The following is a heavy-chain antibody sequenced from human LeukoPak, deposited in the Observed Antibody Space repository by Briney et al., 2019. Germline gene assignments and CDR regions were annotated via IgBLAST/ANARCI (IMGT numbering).Heavy chain of an antibody. J-gene: IGHJ4*02. CDR3: ATLGGGYCSSTSCYT. D-gene: IGHD2-2*02. CDR1: GGSISSYY. Sequence: SETLSLTCTVSGGSISSYYWSWIRQPPGKGLEWIGYIYYSGSTNYNPSLKSRVTISVDTSKNQFSLKLSSVTAADTAVYYCATLGGGYCSSTSCYTWGQGTLVTVSS. V-gene: IGHV4-59*12. CDR2: IYYSGST.